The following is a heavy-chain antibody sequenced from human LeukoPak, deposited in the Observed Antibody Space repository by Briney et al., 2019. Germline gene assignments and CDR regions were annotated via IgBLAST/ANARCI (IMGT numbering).Heavy chain of an antibody. J-gene: IGHJ4*02. V-gene: IGHV3-48*03. D-gene: IGHD5-24*01. CDR2: ISSSGSTI. Sequence: PGGSLRLSCAASGFTFSSYEMNWVRQAPGKGLEWVSYISSSGSTIYYADSVKGRFTISRDNAKNSLYLQMNSLRAEDTAVYYCAKETYGYISYWGQGTLVTVSS. CDR1: GFTFSSYE. CDR3: AKETYGYISY.